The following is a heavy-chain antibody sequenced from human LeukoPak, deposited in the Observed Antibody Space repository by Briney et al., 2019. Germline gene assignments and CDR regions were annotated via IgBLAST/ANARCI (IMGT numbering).Heavy chain of an antibody. V-gene: IGHV4-59*01. Sequence: SETLSLTCTVSGGSISSYYWSWIRQPLGKGLEWIGYIYYSGRTNYNPSLKSRVTISVDTSKNQFSLKLSSVTAADTAVYYCARDLVTLEYYNSRSPIWGQGTMVTVSS. CDR1: GGSISSYY. J-gene: IGHJ3*02. D-gene: IGHD3-22*01. CDR3: ARDLVTLEYYNSRSPI. CDR2: IYYSGRT.